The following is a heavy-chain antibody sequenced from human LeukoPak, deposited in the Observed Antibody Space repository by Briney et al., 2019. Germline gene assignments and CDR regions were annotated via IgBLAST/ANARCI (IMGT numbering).Heavy chain of an antibody. CDR3: ASEHYYDFWSGYSFDY. CDR2: ISSSSSYI. J-gene: IGHJ4*02. CDR1: GFTFSSYS. D-gene: IGHD3-3*01. Sequence: GGSLRLSCAASGFTFSSYSMNWVRQAPGKGLEWVSSISSSSSYIYYADSMKGRFTISRDNAKNSLYLQMNSLRGEDTAVYYCASEHYYDFWSGYSFDYWGQGTLVTVSS. V-gene: IGHV3-21*01.